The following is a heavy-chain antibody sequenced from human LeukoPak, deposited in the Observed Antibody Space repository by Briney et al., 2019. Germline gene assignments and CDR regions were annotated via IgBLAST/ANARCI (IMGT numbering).Heavy chain of an antibody. CDR1: GFTFSSYA. J-gene: IGHJ4*02. D-gene: IGHD3-22*01. CDR3: AKRGSSGYYSYRTRTLDY. Sequence: GGSLRLSCAACGFTFSSYAMSWVRQAPGKGLEWVSAISGSGGSTYYADSVKGRFTISRDNSKNTLYLQMNSLRAEDTAVYYCAKRGSSGYYSYRTRTLDYWGQGTLVTVSS. CDR2: ISGSGGST. V-gene: IGHV3-23*01.